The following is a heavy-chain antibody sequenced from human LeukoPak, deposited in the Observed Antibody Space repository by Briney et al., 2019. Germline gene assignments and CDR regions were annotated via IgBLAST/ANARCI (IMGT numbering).Heavy chain of an antibody. CDR1: GFTFGDFG. CDR2: ISWSGGTI. D-gene: IGHD3-16*01. CDR3: AKDFTFLQRHQFDY. V-gene: IGHV3-9*01. Sequence: PGGSLRLSCAASGFTFGDFGMHWVRQRPGKGLEWVSGISWSGGTIVYADSVKGRFTISRDNVKNALYLQMNNLRPDDTALYYCAKDFTFLQRHQFDYWGQGTLDTVSS. J-gene: IGHJ4*02.